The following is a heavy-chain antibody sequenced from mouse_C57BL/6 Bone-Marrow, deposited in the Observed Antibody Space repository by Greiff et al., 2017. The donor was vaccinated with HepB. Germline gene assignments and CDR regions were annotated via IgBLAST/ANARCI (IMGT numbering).Heavy chain of an antibody. CDR1: GYTFTSYG. J-gene: IGHJ4*01. D-gene: IGHD2-5*01. Sequence: QVQLQQSGAELARPGASVKLSCKASGYTFTSYGISWVKQRTGQGLEWIGEIYPRSGNTYYNEKFKGKATLTADKSSSTAYMELRSLTSEDSAVYFCARKIYYSNYVDYAMDYWGQVTSVTVSS. V-gene: IGHV1-81*01. CDR3: ARKIYYSNYVDYAMDY. CDR2: IYPRSGNT.